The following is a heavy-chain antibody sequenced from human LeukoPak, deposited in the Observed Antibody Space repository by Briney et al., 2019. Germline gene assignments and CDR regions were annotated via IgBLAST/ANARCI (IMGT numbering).Heavy chain of an antibody. J-gene: IGHJ4*02. CDR1: GFTFSSYG. CDR3: AKDLSYSSSFRGSYSPLLDY. D-gene: IGHD1-26*01. CDR2: IRYDGSNK. Sequence: GGSLRLSCAASGFTFSSYGMHWVRQAPGKGLEWVALIRYDGSNKYYADSVKGRFTISRDNSKNTLYLQMNSLRAEDTAVYYCAKDLSYSSSFRGSYSPLLDYWGQGTLVTVSS. V-gene: IGHV3-30*02.